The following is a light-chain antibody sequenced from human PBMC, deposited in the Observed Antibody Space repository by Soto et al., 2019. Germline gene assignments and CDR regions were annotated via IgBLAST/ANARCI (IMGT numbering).Light chain of an antibody. CDR1: SSDVGSYNL. J-gene: IGLJ1*01. CDR2: EGS. Sequence: SALTQPASVCGSPGQSITISCTGTSSDVGSYNLVSWYQQHPGKAPKLMIYEGSKRPSGVSNRFSGSKSGNTASLTISGLQAEDEADYYCCSYAGSSTYVFGTGTKSPS. V-gene: IGLV2-23*01. CDR3: CSYAGSSTYV.